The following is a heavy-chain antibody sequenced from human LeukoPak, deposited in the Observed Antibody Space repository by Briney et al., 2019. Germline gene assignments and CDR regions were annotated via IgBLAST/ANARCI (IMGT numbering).Heavy chain of an antibody. CDR3: ATHVRGGNGFDP. Sequence: SETLSLTCIVSGGSISSSNSYWDWIRQPPGRGLEWIGDISHSGTINYNLSLRTRVTISADTSKNQFSLKLNSVTAADTAVYYCATHVRGGNGFDPWGQGTLVTVSS. J-gene: IGHJ5*02. D-gene: IGHD4-23*01. CDR1: GGSISSSNSY. CDR2: ISHSGTI. V-gene: IGHV4-39*01.